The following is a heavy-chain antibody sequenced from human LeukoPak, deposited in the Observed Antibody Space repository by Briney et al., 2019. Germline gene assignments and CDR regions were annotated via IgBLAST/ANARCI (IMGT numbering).Heavy chain of an antibody. CDR2: ISGSGTAS. CDR1: GFTFSSYA. CDR3: AKKAEAFGDSVTQH. D-gene: IGHD4-17*01. V-gene: IGHV3-23*01. Sequence: GGSLRLSCVGSGFTFSSYAMTWVRQAPGNGLEWVSVISGSGTASYYVDSVKGRFTISRDNSKNTLYLQMNSLRAEDTAIYYCAKKAEAFGDSVTQHWGQGTLVTVSS. J-gene: IGHJ1*01.